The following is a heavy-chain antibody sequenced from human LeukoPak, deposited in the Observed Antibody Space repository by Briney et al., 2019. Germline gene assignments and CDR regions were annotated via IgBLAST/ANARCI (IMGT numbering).Heavy chain of an antibody. V-gene: IGHV4-34*01. CDR1: GGSFSGYY. Sequence: SETLSLTCAVYGGSFSGYYWSWIRQPPGKGLEWIGEINHSGSTNYNPSLKSRVTISVDTSKNQFSLKLSSVTAADTAVYYCAGDSYDFPDCTYWGQGTLVTVSS. D-gene: IGHD3-3*01. CDR3: AGDSYDFPDCTY. J-gene: IGHJ4*02. CDR2: INHSGST.